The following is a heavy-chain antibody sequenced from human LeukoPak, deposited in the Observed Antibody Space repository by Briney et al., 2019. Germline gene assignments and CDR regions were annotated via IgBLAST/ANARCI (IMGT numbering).Heavy chain of an antibody. J-gene: IGHJ3*02. CDR2: ISSSGSAI. CDR1: GFTFSSYE. V-gene: IGHV3-48*03. CDR3: ARDAGYSSSWFYALDI. D-gene: IGHD6-13*01. Sequence: GGSLRLSCAASGFTFSSYEMNWVRQAPGKGLEWVSYISSSGSAIYYADSVKGRLTISRDNAENSLYLQMNSLRADDTAVYYCARDAGYSSSWFYALDIWGQGTMVTVSS.